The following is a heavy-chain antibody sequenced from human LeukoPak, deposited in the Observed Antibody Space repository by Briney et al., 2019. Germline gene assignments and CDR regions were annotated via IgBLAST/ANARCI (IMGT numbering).Heavy chain of an antibody. CDR3: ARHRAADPSDAFDI. Sequence: PSETLSLTCTVSGGSISSSSYYWGWIRQPPGKGLEWIGTIHYSGSTYYNPSLKSRVTISVDTYKNQFSLHLSSVAAADTAVYYCARHRAADPSDAFDIWGQGTMVTVSS. CDR1: GGSISSSSYY. D-gene: IGHD6-13*01. J-gene: IGHJ3*02. CDR2: IHYSGST. V-gene: IGHV4-39*01.